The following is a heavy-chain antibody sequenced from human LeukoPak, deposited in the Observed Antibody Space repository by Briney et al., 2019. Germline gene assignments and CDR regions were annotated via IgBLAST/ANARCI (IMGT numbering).Heavy chain of an antibody. J-gene: IGHJ4*02. D-gene: IGHD1-1*01. V-gene: IGHV1-18*01. CDR1: GYTFTSYG. CDR3: ARAPRSYTGTNYQDFDY. Sequence: ASVKVSCKASGYTFTSYGISWVRQAPGQGLEWMGWISAYNGNTNYAQKLQGRVTMTTDTSTSTAYMELRSLRSDDTAVYYCARAPRSYTGTNYQDFDYWGQGTLVTVYS. CDR2: ISAYNGNT.